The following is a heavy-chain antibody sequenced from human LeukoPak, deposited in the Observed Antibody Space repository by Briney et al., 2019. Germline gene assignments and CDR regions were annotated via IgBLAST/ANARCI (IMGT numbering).Heavy chain of an antibody. Sequence: GGSLRLSCAASGFTFSSYSMNWVRQAPGKGLEWVSSITGSSSYIYYADSLKGRSTISRDNAKNSLYLQMNSLRAEDTAVYYCASEAGFDWNWGQGTLVTVSS. J-gene: IGHJ4*02. CDR2: ITGSSSYI. CDR1: GFTFSSYS. D-gene: IGHD3-9*01. CDR3: ASEAGFDWN. V-gene: IGHV3-21*01.